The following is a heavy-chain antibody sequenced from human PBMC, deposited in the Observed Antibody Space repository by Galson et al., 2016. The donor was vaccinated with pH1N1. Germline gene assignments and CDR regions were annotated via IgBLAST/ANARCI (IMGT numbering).Heavy chain of an antibody. CDR1: GFSISNSGYF. J-gene: IGHJ4*02. CDR2: MYFTGDI. V-gene: IGHV4-39*07. D-gene: IGHD1-26*01. Sequence: ETLSLTCTVSGFSISNSGYFWGWVRQTPGKGLEWLGSMYFTGDIHHNPSLKSRVTISADRSKNQYSLDLNSVTAADTAVYYCARDRGQWDIDCWGQGTLVTVSS. CDR3: ARDRGQWDIDC.